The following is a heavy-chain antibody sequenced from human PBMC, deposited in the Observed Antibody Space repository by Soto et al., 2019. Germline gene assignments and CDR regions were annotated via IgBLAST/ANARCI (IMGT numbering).Heavy chain of an antibody. J-gene: IGHJ4*02. CDR3: ASATVTWYFDY. Sequence: SETLSLTCAVYGGSFSGYFWTWIRQPPGKGLEWIGEINHSGNTNYSPSLKSRVTISLDTSKNQFSLKLSSVTAADTAVYYCASATVTWYFDYWGQGTLVTVSS. D-gene: IGHD4-17*01. CDR2: INHSGNT. CDR1: GGSFSGYF. V-gene: IGHV4-34*01.